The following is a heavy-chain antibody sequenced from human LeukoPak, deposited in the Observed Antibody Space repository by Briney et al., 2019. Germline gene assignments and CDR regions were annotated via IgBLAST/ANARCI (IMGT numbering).Heavy chain of an antibody. V-gene: IGHV3-23*01. CDR2: ISGSGGST. Sequence: GGSLRLSCAASGFTFSSYAMSWVRQAPGKGLEWVSGISGSGGSTNYADSVKGRFTISRDNSKSTLYLQMNSLRAEDMAVYYCAKGPGYYYFDYWGQGTLVTVSS. D-gene: IGHD3-22*01. CDR3: AKGPGYYYFDY. CDR1: GFTFSSYA. J-gene: IGHJ4*02.